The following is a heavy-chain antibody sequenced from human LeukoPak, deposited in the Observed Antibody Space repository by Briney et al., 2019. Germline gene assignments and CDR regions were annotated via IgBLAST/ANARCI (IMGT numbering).Heavy chain of an antibody. D-gene: IGHD4-23*01. V-gene: IGHV3-23*01. CDR3: VKARTLVIPMDAFDV. CDR1: GFTFSSYT. CDR2: VVGNGALT. Sequence: SGGSLRLSCAASGFTFSSYTLSWVRQAPGKGLEWVSAVVGNGALTSYADSVKGRFTISRDNSKNTLFLQINSLRAEDTAVYFCVKARTLVIPMDAFDVWGQGTMVTVSS. J-gene: IGHJ3*01.